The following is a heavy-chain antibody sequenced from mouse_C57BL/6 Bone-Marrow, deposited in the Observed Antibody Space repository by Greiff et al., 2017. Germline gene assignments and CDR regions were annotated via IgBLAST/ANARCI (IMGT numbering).Heavy chain of an antibody. CDR1: GFSLSTSGMG. J-gene: IGHJ3*01. V-gene: IGHV8-12*01. CDR2: IYWGDDK. Sequence: QVTLKVCGPGILQSSQTLSLTCSFSGFSLSTSGMGVSWIRQPSGKGLVWLAHIYWGDDKRYNPSLKSRLTISKDTSRNQVFLKITRVDTAATATYYCARGDGYYPSADWGQGTLVTVSA. D-gene: IGHD2-3*01. CDR3: ARGDGYYPSAD.